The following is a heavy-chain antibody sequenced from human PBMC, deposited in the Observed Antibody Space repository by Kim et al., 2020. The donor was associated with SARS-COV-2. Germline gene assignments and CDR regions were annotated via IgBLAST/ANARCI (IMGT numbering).Heavy chain of an antibody. J-gene: IGHJ6*01. V-gene: IGHV3-23*01. D-gene: IGHD3-22*01. CDR2: ISGSGGST. Sequence: GGSLRLSCAASGFTFSSYAMSWVRQAPGKGLEWVSAISGSGGSTYYADSVKGRFTISRDNSKNTLYLQMNSLRAEDTAVYYCAKSLTITMIVVVPFDYYGMDVWGQGTTVTVSS. CDR1: GFTFSSYA. CDR3: AKSLTITMIVVVPFDYYGMDV.